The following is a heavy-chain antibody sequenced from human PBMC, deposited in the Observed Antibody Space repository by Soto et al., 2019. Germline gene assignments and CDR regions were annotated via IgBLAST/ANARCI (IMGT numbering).Heavy chain of an antibody. D-gene: IGHD6-19*01. J-gene: IGHJ4*02. CDR3: AKYGSGGYFDY. V-gene: IGHV3-23*01. CDR2: ISGSGATT. Sequence: VQLLESGGGLLQPGGSLRLSCVASGFTFSSFTMSWVRQAPGKGLEWVSVISGSGATTYYADSVKGRFTISRDNSKNTLNLQMDSLRVEDTAVYYCAKYGSGGYFDYWGQGTLVTVSS. CDR1: GFTFSSFT.